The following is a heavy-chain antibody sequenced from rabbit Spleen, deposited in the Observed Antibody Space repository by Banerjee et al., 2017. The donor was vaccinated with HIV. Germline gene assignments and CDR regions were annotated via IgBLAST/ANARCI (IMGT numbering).Heavy chain of an antibody. CDR1: GFDFSAYTF. D-gene: IGHD5-1*01. V-gene: IGHV1S45*01. CDR2: IDTGSRDFT. Sequence: QEQLVESGGDLVQPGASLTLTCTASGFDFSAYTFMCWVRQAPGKGLEWIACIDTGSRDFTYYASWAKGRFTISKTSSTTVILQMTSLTVADTATYFCARAGEGGDGYLTLWGQGTLVTVS. J-gene: IGHJ4*01. CDR3: ARAGEGGDGYLTL.